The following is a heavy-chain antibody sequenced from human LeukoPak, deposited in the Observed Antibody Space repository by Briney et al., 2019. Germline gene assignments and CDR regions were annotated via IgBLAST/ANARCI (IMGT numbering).Heavy chain of an antibody. CDR3: ATGLLVVVTASGFVFDY. V-gene: IGHV1-24*01. J-gene: IGHJ4*02. CDR1: GYTLTELS. D-gene: IGHD2-21*02. CDR2: FDPEDGET. Sequence: VASAKVSCKVSGYTLTELSMHWVRQAPGKGLEWMGGFDPEDGETIYAQKFQGRVTMTEDTSTDTAYMELSSLRSEDTAVYYCATGLLVVVTASGFVFDYWGQGTPVTVSS.